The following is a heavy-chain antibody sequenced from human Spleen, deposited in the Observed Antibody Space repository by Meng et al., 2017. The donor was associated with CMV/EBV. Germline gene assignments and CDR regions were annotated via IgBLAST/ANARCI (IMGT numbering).Heavy chain of an antibody. J-gene: IGHJ6*02. CDR2: ISSSSSYI. V-gene: IGHV3-21*01. CDR1: GFTFSSYS. Sequence: GGSLRLSCAASGFTFSSYSMNWVRQAPGKGLEWVSSISSSSSYIYYADSVKGRFTISRDNAKKLLYLQMNNLRAEDTAVYYCARGKCSSTSCLDMYYYGMDVWGQGTTVTVS. D-gene: IGHD2-2*01. CDR3: ARGKCSSTSCLDMYYYGMDV.